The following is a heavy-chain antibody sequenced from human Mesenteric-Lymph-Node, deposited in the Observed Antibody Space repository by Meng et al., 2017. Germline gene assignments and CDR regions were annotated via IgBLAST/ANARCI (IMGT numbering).Heavy chain of an antibody. CDR3: AKRGSCSGGNCNTWFDA. CDR2: ITGSATNT. CDR1: GFTFSSYS. J-gene: IGHJ5*02. V-gene: IGHV3-23*01. Sequence: GESLKISCAASGFTFSSYSMSWVRQAPGKGLEWVLTITGSATNTYYADSVKGQFTIPRDNSNNTVDLQMNSLRGEDTAVYYCAKRGSCSGGNCNTWFDAWGQGSLVTVSS. D-gene: IGHD2-15*01.